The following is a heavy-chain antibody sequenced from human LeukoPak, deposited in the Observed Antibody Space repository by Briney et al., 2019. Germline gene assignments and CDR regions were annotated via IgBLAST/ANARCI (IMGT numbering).Heavy chain of an antibody. J-gene: IGHJ6*03. V-gene: IGHV4-59*08. D-gene: IGHD3-16*02. CDR2: IYVTGT. CDR1: GGSIGTYY. CDR3: ARHIGGGIEDMDV. Sequence: SETLSLTCTVSGGSIGTYYWSWVRQSPGTGLEWIGYIYVTGTRYNPYLQSRVTIPVDRSRNQFFLKMTSVTAADTAVYYCARHIGGGIEDMDVWGRGNKVTVSS.